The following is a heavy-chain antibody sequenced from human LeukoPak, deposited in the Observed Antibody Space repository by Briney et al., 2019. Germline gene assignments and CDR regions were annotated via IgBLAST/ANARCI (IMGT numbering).Heavy chain of an antibody. D-gene: IGHD6-13*01. Sequence: SEALSLTCTVSGYSISSGYYWGWTRQAPGKGLEWIGSNYHSGNSYHNPSLKSRVTISVDTSKDQFSLKLSPVTAADTAVYYCARVIAAAQYYFDYWGQGTLVTVSS. V-gene: IGHV4-38-2*02. CDR2: NYHSGNS. CDR1: GYSISSGYY. J-gene: IGHJ4*02. CDR3: ARVIAAAQYYFDY.